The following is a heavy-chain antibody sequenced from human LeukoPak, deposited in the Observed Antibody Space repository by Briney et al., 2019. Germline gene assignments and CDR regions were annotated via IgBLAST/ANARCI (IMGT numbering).Heavy chain of an antibody. CDR2: MNPNSGNT. D-gene: IGHD3-3*01. CDR1: GYTFTSYD. Sequence: GASVKVSCKASGYTFTSYDINWVRQATGQGLEWMGWMNPNSGNTGYAQKFQGRVTMTRNTSISTAYMELSSLRSEDTAVYYCARDNPGYEFWSGYGNAFDIWGQGTMVTVSS. CDR3: ARDNPGYEFWSGYGNAFDI. V-gene: IGHV1-8*01. J-gene: IGHJ3*02.